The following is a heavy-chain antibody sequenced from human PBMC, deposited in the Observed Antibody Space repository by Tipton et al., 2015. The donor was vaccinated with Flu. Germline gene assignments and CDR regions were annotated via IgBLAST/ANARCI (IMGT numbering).Heavy chain of an antibody. D-gene: IGHD4-11*01. CDR1: GDSIRSSNYY. CDR2: TFHSGNT. Sequence: GLVKPSETLSLTCGVSGDSIRSSNYYWGWIRQPPGKGLEWIGNTFHSGNTYLNPSLKSRVTISIDRSKNQFSLKLFSVTAADTAVYYCARRDYSNYVSDPKSWFDPWGQGILVTVSS. V-gene: IGHV4-38-2*01. J-gene: IGHJ5*02. CDR3: ARRDYSNYVSDPKSWFDP.